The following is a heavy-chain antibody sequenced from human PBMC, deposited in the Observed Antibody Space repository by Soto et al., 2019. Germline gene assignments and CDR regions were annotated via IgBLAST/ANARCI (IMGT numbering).Heavy chain of an antibody. Sequence: SETLSLTCTVSGDSISSYYWTWIRQPPGEGLEWIGYIYDSGRTYYNPSLKSRVTISVDTSKNQFSLRLSSVSAADTAVYYCARGTIPYYYYGMDVWGQGATVTVSS. V-gene: IGHV4-59*01. CDR2: IYDSGRT. CDR3: ARGTIPYYYYGMDV. J-gene: IGHJ6*02. CDR1: GDSISSYY. D-gene: IGHD3-10*01.